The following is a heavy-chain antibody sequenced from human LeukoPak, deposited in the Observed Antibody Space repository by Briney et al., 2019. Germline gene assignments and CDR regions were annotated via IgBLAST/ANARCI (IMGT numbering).Heavy chain of an antibody. V-gene: IGHV4-4*02. CDR3: AREGGFYRPLDY. J-gene: IGHJ4*02. CDR1: GVSVTSSDW. CDR2: VHLDGRT. Sequence: SETLSLSCDVSGVSVTSSDWWSWFRPPPGNGLEWIGEVHLDGRTNYNPSLKSRLVMSADLPENHISLKLASVTAADTAVYYCAREGGFYRPLDYSGQGTLVTVSS. D-gene: IGHD6-25*01.